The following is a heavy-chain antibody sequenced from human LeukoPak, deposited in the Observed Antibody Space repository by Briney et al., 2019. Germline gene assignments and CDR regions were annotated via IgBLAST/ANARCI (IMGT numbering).Heavy chain of an antibody. D-gene: IGHD5-12*01. CDR1: GGSISSGGYY. J-gene: IGHJ4*02. CDR2: IYYSGST. V-gene: IGHV4-31*03. Sequence: SQTLSLTCTVSGGSISSGGYYWSWIRQHPGKGLEWIGYIYYSGSTYYNPSLKSRVTISVDTSKNQFSLKLSSVTAADTAVYYCARVVQEYSGYDYVDYWGQGTLVTVSS. CDR3: ARVVQEYSGYDYVDY.